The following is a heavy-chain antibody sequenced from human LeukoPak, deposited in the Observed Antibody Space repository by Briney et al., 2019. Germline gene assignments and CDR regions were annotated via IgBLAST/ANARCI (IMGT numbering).Heavy chain of an antibody. CDR2: IDPSDSYI. Sequence: GESLQISCKGSGYSFTSYWISWVRQMPGKGLEWMGRIDPSDSYINYSPSFQGHVTISADKSISTAYLQWSSLKASDTAMYYCARNVGVTMVRGVPTQWANWFDPWGQGTLVTVSS. D-gene: IGHD3-10*01. J-gene: IGHJ5*02. CDR3: ARNVGVTMVRGVPTQWANWFDP. V-gene: IGHV5-10-1*01. CDR1: GYSFTSYW.